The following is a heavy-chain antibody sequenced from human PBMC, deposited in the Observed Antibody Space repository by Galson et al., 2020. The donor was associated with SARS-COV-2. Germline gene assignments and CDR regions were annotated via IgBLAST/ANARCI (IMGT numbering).Heavy chain of an antibody. D-gene: IGHD6-13*01. V-gene: IGHV3-49*03. CDR2: IRSKAYGGTT. Sequence: GGSLRLSCTASGFTFGDYAMSWFRQAPGKGLEWVGFIRSKAYGGTTEYAASVKGRFTISRDDSKSIAYLQMNSLKTEDTAVYYCTRNALNSSSWYNYYYGMDVWGQGTTVTVSS. CDR1: GFTFGDYA. CDR3: TRNALNSSSWYNYYYGMDV. J-gene: IGHJ6*02.